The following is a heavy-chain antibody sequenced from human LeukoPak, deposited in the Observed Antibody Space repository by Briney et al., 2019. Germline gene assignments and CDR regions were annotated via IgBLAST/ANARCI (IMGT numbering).Heavy chain of an antibody. D-gene: IGHD6-19*01. CDR2: IYTSGST. V-gene: IGHV4-4*07. Sequence: TPSETLSLTCSVSGGSIRRYYWSWIRQPAGKGLEWIGRIYTSGSTNYNPSLKSRVTMSVDTSKNQFSLNLNSVTAADTALYFCARAAGSGLIDYWGQGILVIVSS. CDR1: GGSIRRYY. CDR3: ARAAGSGLIDY. J-gene: IGHJ4*02.